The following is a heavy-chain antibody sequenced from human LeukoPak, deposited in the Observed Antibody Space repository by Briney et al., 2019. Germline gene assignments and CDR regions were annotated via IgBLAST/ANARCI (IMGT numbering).Heavy chain of an antibody. CDR1: GFTFSSYA. D-gene: IGHD6-19*01. V-gene: IGHV3-23*01. CDR3: AKHSGRYIDYSYYYMDV. Sequence: GGSLRLSCAASGFTFSSYAMSWVRQAPGKGLEWVSGISGSGGRTDFADSVEGRFTISRDNSNNTLYLQMNSLTTDDMAVYYCAKHSGRYIDYSYYYMDVWGKGTTVTVSS. CDR2: ISGSGGRT. J-gene: IGHJ6*03.